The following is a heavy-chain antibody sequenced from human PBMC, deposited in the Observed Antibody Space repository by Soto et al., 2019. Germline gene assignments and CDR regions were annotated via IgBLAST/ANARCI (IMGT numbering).Heavy chain of an antibody. V-gene: IGHV4-4*07. Sequence: QVQLQESGPGLVKPSETLSLTCTVSGGSISSYYWTWIRQPAGKGLEWIGRIHTSGSTNYNPSLKSRVTMSVDTSKNKFSLRPSSVTAADTAVYYCARANDLSPSEWGQGTLVTVSS. CDR3: ARANDLSPSE. J-gene: IGHJ4*02. CDR1: GGSISSYY. CDR2: IHTSGST.